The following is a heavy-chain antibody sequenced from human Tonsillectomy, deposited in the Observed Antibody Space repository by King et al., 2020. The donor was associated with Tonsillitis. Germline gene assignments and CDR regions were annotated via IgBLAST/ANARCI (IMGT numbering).Heavy chain of an antibody. CDR2: IDPSDSYT. CDR3: ARLGPVDTAMASYYYYGMDV. D-gene: IGHD5-18*01. CDR1: GYSFTSYW. J-gene: IGHJ6*02. V-gene: IGHV5-10-1*03. Sequence: VQLVESGAEVKKPGESLRISCKGSGYSFTSYWISWVRQMPGKGLEWMGRIDPSDSYTNYSPSFQGHVTISADKSISTAYLQWSSLKASDTAMYYCARLGPVDTAMASYYYYGMDVWGQGTTVTVSS.